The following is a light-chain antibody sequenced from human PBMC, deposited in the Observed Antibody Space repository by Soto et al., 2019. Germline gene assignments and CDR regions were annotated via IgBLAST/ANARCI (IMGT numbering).Light chain of an antibody. CDR3: CSYPSSSTLV. CDR1: SSDIGGYNF. Sequence: QSALTQPASVSGSPGQSITISCTGTSSDIGGYNFVSWYQQHPGKAPKLMIYEVTNRPSGVSYRFSGSKSGNTASLTISGLQAEDESDYYCCSYPSSSTLVFGGGTKLTV. CDR2: EVT. J-gene: IGLJ2*01. V-gene: IGLV2-14*01.